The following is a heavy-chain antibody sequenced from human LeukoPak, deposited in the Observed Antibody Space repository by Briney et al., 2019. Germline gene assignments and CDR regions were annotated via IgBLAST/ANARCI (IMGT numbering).Heavy chain of an antibody. CDR2: ISYDGSDK. Sequence: PGTPLRLSCVASGFSFSYYGIHWVRQAPGKGLEWMALISYDGSDKYFADSVKGRFSISRDNSQNTLYLQMNSLRAEDTAIYYCAKDMRPYSGDRSFLFDQWGQGTLVIVSS. CDR3: AKDMRPYSGDRSFLFDQ. CDR1: GFSFSYYG. V-gene: IGHV3-30*18. D-gene: IGHD1-26*01. J-gene: IGHJ4*02.